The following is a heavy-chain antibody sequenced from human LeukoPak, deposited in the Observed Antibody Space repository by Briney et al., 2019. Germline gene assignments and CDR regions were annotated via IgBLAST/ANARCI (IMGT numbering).Heavy chain of an antibody. Sequence: GGSLRLPCAASGFTFSSYSMNWVRQAPGKGLEWVSSISSSSSYIYYADSVKGRFTISRDNAKNSLYLQMNSLRAEDTAVYYCASLTVTTLLDFDYWGQGTLVTVSS. V-gene: IGHV3-21*01. CDR1: GFTFSSYS. CDR3: ASLTVTTLLDFDY. D-gene: IGHD4-17*01. J-gene: IGHJ4*02. CDR2: ISSSSSYI.